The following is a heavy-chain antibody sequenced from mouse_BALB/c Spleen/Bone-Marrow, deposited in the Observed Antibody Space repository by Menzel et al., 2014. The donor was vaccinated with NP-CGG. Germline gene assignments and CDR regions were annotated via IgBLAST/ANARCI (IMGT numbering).Heavy chain of an antibody. CDR2: IYPGDGDT. CDR1: GYAFSSSW. J-gene: IGHJ4*01. CDR3: ARSDGYRTMDY. Sequence: VQLQQSGTELVKPGASVKISCKASGYAFSSSWMNWVKQRPGQGLEWIGRIYPGDGDTNYNGKFKGKATLTADKSSSTAYMQLSSLTSVDSAVYFCARSDGYRTMDYWGQGSSVTVSS. V-gene: IGHV1-82*01. D-gene: IGHD2-3*01.